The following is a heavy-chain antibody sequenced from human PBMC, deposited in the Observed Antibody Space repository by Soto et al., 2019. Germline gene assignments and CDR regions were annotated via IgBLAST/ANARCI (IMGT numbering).Heavy chain of an antibody. D-gene: IGHD2-21*02. CDR2: IRNKARSYTT. J-gene: IGHJ3*02. V-gene: IGHV3-72*01. CDR1: GFTFSDHF. Sequence: EVQLVESGGGLVQPGGSLRLSCAASGFTFSDHFMEWVRQAPGKGLEWVGRIRNKARSYTTDYAASVRGRFTISRDDSKNSLYLQMNSLKAEDTAVYYCARLLAYCGWDCHSFAFDIWGQGTLVTVSS. CDR3: ARLLAYCGWDCHSFAFDI.